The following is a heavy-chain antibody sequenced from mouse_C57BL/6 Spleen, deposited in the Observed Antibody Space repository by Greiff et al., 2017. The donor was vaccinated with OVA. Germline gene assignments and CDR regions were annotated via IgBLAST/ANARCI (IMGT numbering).Heavy chain of an antibody. CDR3: ARSRGDYYDMDY. CDR1: GYTFTSYW. Sequence: QVQLQQPGAELVKPGASVKMSCKASGYTFTSYWITWVKQRPGQGLEWIGDIYPGSGSTNYNEKFTSKATLTVDTSSSTAYMQLSSLTSEDSAVYDCARSRGDYYDMDYWGQGTSVTVSS. CDR2: IYPGSGST. J-gene: IGHJ4*01. V-gene: IGHV1-55*01.